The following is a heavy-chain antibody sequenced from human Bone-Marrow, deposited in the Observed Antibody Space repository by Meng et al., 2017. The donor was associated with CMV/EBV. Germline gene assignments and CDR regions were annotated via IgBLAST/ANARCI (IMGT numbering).Heavy chain of an antibody. J-gene: IGHJ4*02. V-gene: IGHV1-46*03. CDR1: GYSFTSYY. D-gene: IGHD1-1*01. CDR3: ARAPELKRRSLPFDY. CDR2: INPSGGHT. Sequence: QVYLVQSGAEVTRPGASVKVSCKSSGYSFTSYYIHWVRQAPGQGLEWIGIINPSGGHTRYAQKFQDRVTMTRDTSTRAVCMDVSSLRSEDTALYYCARAPELKRRSLPFDYWGQGTLVTVSS.